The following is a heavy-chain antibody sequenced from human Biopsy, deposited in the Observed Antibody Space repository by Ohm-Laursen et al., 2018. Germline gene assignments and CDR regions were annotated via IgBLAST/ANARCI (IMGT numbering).Heavy chain of an antibody. V-gene: IGHV3-23*01. CDR1: GFSFDNYA. CDR3: AKFEGDPTPSYYFDY. CDR2: ISGSGGST. D-gene: IGHD3-10*01. J-gene: IGHJ4*02. Sequence: SLRLSCSASGFSFDNYAMNWVRQAPGKGLEWVSTISGSGGSTYYADPVKGRFSISRDNSENTLYLHMNSLRAEDTAVYFCAKFEGDPTPSYYFDYWGQGTLVTVSS.